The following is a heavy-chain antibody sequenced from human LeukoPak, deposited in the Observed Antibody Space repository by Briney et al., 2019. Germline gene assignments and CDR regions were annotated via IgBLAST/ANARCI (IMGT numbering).Heavy chain of an antibody. V-gene: IGHV3-53*01. J-gene: IGHJ4*02. CDR3: ARNGQALYSGYDG. CDR2: IYSGGST. Sequence: GGSLRLSCAASGFTVSSNCMSWVRQAPGKGLEWVSVIYSGGSTYYADSVKGRFTISRDNSKNTLYLQMNSLRAEDTAVYYCARNGQALYSGYDGWGQGTLVTVSS. D-gene: IGHD5-12*01. CDR1: GFTVSSNC.